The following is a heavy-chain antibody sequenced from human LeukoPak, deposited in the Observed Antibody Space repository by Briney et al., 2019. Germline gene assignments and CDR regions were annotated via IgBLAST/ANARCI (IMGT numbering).Heavy chain of an antibody. CDR3: ARDSTLYYDFWSGYHNAFDI. V-gene: IGHV3-21*01. Sequence: GGSLRLSCAASGFTFSSYSMNWVRQAPGKGLEWVSSISSSSSYIYYADSVKGRFTISRDNAKNSLYLQMNSLRAEDTAVYYCARDSTLYYDFWSGYHNAFDIWGQGTMVTVSS. CDR1: GFTFSSYS. D-gene: IGHD3-3*01. CDR2: ISSSSSYI. J-gene: IGHJ3*02.